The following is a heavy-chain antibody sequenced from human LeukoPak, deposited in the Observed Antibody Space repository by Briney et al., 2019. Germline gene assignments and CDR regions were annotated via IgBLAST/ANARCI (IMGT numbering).Heavy chain of an antibody. D-gene: IGHD6-19*01. J-gene: IGHJ4*02. V-gene: IGHV3-23*01. Sequence: HPGGSLRLSCAASGFTFNRNAISRVRQAPGKGLEWVSTIGGSGDKTFYADSVKGRFTISRDNSKNMVHLQMNSLTGEDTALYYCVRRGDASSGWGDHDFWGQGALVTVSS. CDR1: GFTFNRNA. CDR3: VRRGDASSGWGDHDF. CDR2: IGGSGDKT.